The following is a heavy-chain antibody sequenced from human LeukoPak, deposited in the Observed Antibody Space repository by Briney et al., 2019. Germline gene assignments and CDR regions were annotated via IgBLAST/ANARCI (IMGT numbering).Heavy chain of an antibody. V-gene: IGHV3-30*02. CDR2: IRSDGSDK. D-gene: IGHD6-13*01. J-gene: IGHJ4*02. Sequence: GGALRRSCAATGFTFRGYGMHWVRQAPGKGLEWVALIRSDGSDKYYADSVKGRFTISRDNSKNTVFLQMNSLRAEDTAVYYCAKDIAAAGGPCAYWGRGTLVTVSS. CDR3: AKDIAAAGGPCAY. CDR1: GFTFRGYG.